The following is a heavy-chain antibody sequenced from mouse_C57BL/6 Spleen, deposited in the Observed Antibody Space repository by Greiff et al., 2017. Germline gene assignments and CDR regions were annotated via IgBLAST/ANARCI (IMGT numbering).Heavy chain of an antibody. Sequence: EVQRVESGGDLVKPGGSLKLSCAASGFTFSSYGMSWVRQTPDKRLEWVATISSGGSYTYYPDSVKGRFTISRDNAKNTLYLQMSSRKSEDTAMYYCARLDYDGAYWGQGTLVTVSA. CDR1: GFTFSSYG. CDR3: ARLDYDGAY. V-gene: IGHV5-6*01. J-gene: IGHJ3*01. CDR2: ISSGGSYT. D-gene: IGHD2-4*01.